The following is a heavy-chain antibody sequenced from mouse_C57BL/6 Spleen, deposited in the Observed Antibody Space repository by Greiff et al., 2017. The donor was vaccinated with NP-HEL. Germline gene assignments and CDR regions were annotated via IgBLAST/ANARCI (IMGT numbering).Heavy chain of an antibody. V-gene: IGHV1-53*01. J-gene: IGHJ2*01. Sequence: VQLQQPGTELVKPGASVKLSCKASGYTFTSYWMHWVKPRPGHGLEWIGNINPSNGGTNYNEKFKSTATLTVDKSSSTAYLQLSSLTSEDSAVYDCARPYYGSSNLDYWGKGTTLTVAS. CDR1: GYTFTSYW. CDR2: INPSNGGT. D-gene: IGHD1-1*01. CDR3: ARPYYGSSNLDY.